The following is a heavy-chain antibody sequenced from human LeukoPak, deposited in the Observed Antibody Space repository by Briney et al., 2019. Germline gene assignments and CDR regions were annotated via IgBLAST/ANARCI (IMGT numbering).Heavy chain of an antibody. CDR2: IYPGDSDT. J-gene: IGHJ4*02. CDR3: ARRRSSTLIDY. CDR1: GYSFSSYW. Sequence: GESLKISCKGSGYSFSSYWIAWVRQMPGKGLEWMGIIYPGDSDTTYSPSFQGQVTISADKSISTAYLQWNSLKASDTAMYFCARRRSSTLIDYGGQGTLVTVSS. D-gene: IGHD3-10*01. V-gene: IGHV5-51*01.